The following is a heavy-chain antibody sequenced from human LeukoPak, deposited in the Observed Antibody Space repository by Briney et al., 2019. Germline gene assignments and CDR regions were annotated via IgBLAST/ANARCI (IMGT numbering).Heavy chain of an antibody. CDR3: AKDTGMSGWSGAFDI. J-gene: IGHJ3*02. V-gene: IGHV3-9*01. D-gene: IGHD6-19*01. CDR2: ISWNSGSI. CDR1: GFTFDDYA. Sequence: GRSLRLSCAASGFTFDDYAMHWVRQAPGKGLEWVSGISWNSGSIGYADSVKGRFTISRDNAKNSLYLQMNSLRAEDTALYYCAKDTGMSGWSGAFDIWGQGTMVTVSS.